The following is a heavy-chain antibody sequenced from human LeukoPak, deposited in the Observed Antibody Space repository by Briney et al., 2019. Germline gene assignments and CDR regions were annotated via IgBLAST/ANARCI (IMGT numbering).Heavy chain of an antibody. Sequence: TGGSLRLSCAASGFTFSSYSMTWVRQAPGKGLEWVSYISSSSSTIYYADSVKGRFTISRDNAKNSLYLQMNSLRDEDTAVYYCARFYYGSGRHHQYFDYWGQGTLVTVSS. J-gene: IGHJ4*02. CDR3: ARFYYGSGRHHQYFDY. V-gene: IGHV3-48*02. CDR2: ISSSSSTI. CDR1: GFTFSSYS. D-gene: IGHD3-10*01.